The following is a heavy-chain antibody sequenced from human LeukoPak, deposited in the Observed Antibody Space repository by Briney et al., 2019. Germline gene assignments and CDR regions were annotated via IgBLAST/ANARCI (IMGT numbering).Heavy chain of an antibody. CDR2: IHHSGTT. CDR3: ARERAPYGGNSVSLHFDY. CDR1: GGSISSGAW. J-gene: IGHJ4*02. V-gene: IGHV4-4*02. Sequence: SETLSLTCDVSGGSISSGAWWSWVRQPPGRGLEWIGEIHHSGTTNSNPSLKSRVTISVDTSKNQFSLKLSSVTAADTAVYYCARERAPYGGNSVSLHFDYWGQGTLVTVSS. D-gene: IGHD4-23*01.